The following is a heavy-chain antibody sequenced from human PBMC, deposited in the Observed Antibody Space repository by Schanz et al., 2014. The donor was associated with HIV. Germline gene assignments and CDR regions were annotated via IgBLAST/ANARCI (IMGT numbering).Heavy chain of an antibody. V-gene: IGHV1-18*01. D-gene: IGHD3-9*01. CDR1: GYTFASYG. Sequence: QVQLMQSGAEVKEPGASVKVSCKTSGYTFASYGITWVRQAPGQGLDWVGWISPYNGDRKYDQKFQGRVTLTTDTSTNTAYMELRSLRSDDTAVYYCAKGQDWPGPQLDHWGHGSLVIVSS. CDR2: ISPYNGDR. J-gene: IGHJ4*03. CDR3: AKGQDWPGPQLDH.